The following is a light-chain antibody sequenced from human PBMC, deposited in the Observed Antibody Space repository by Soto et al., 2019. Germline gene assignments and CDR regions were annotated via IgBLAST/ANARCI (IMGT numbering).Light chain of an antibody. CDR3: RKYFVGXSMT. CDR2: GSS. J-gene: IGKJ1*01. CDR1: ETVASN. V-gene: IGKV3-15*01. Sequence: EGLITQSPATLSVSPGEIATRSCRAMETVASNLGCYQQKPGQAPRLLISGSSTRAAGISDMFRGSGSWTEFTLTISSVRYDDSAIYYCRKYFVGXSMTCGQVTKV.